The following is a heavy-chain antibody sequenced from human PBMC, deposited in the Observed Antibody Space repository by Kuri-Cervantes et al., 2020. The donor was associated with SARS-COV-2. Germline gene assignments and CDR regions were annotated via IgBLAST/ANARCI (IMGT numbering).Heavy chain of an antibody. CDR3: ARARMAGPFDY. V-gene: IGHV3-7*01. CDR2: IKQDGSEK. J-gene: IGHJ4*02. Sequence: GGSLRPSCAASGFTFSSYWMSWVRQAPGKGLEWVANIKQDGSEKFYVDSVKGRFTISRENAKNSLYLQMNSLRAEDTAVYYCARARMAGPFDYWGQGTLVTVSS. D-gene: IGHD5-24*01. CDR1: GFTFSSYW.